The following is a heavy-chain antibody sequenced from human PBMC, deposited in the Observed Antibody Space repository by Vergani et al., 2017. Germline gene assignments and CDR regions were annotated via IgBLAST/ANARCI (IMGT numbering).Heavy chain of an antibody. J-gene: IGHJ4*01. CDR3: ARGFCLKANCPSFDY. V-gene: IGHV3-30-3*01. CDR1: GFTFRDYA. D-gene: IGHD1-1*01. CDR2: ISYDGAMK. Sequence: QVQLVESGGRVVQPGSSLRLSCVASGFTFRDYAMHWVRQAPGKGLEWLALISYDGAMKFYADSVKGRLTMSKDNSKNTVFLDLKNLRTEDTALYYCARGFCLKANCPSFDYWGHGALVTVST.